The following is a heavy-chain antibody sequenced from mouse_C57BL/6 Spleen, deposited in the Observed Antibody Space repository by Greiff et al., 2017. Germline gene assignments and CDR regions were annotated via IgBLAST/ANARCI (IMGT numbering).Heavy chain of an antibody. CDR3: AHGPRGVYYAMDY. CDR2: ISYDGSN. CDR1: GYSITSGYY. V-gene: IGHV3-6*01. J-gene: IGHJ4*01. D-gene: IGHD2-10*02. Sequence: EVQLVESGPGLVKPSQSLSLTCSVTGYSITSGYYWNWIRQFPGNKLEWMGYISYDGSNNYNPSLKNRISITRDTSKNQFFLKLNSVTTEDTATYYCAHGPRGVYYAMDYWGQGTSVTVSS.